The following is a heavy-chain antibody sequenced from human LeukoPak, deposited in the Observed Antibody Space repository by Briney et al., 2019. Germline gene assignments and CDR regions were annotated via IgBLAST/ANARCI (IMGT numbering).Heavy chain of an antibody. V-gene: IGHV1-69*13. D-gene: IGHD3-10*01. J-gene: IGHJ4*02. CDR3: NLWFGESMGDY. Sequence: GASVKVSCKASGGTFSSYAISWVRQAPGQGLEWMGGIIPIFGTANYAQKFQGRVTITADESTSTAYMELSSLRSEDTAVYYCNLWFGESMGDYWGQGTLVTVSS. CDR1: GGTFSSYA. CDR2: IIPIFGTA.